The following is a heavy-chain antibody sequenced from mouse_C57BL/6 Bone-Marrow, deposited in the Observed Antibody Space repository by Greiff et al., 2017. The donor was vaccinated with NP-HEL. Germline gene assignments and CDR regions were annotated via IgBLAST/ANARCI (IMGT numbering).Heavy chain of an antibody. V-gene: IGHV1-82*01. CDR3: ATHYYGSNWYCDV. CDR2: IYPGDGDT. J-gene: IGHJ1*03. Sequence: QVQLKESGPELVKPGASVKISCKASGYAFSSSWMNWVKQRPGKGLEWIGRIYPGDGDTNYNGKFKGKATLTADKSSSTAYMQLSSLTSEDSAVYFCATHYYGSNWYCDVWGTGTTVTVSS. CDR1: GYAFSSSW. D-gene: IGHD1-1*01.